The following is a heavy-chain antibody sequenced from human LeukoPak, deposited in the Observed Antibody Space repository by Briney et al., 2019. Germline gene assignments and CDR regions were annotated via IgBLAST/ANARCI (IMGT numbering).Heavy chain of an antibody. CDR2: ISSSSSTI. CDR1: GFTFSSYA. J-gene: IGHJ4*02. D-gene: IGHD2-21*02. CDR3: ASLSGDRRGDY. Sequence: GGSLRLPCAASGFTFSSYAMSWVRQAPGKGLEWVSYISSSSSTIYYADSVKGRFTISRDNAENSLYLQMNSLRAEDTAVYYCASLSGDRRGDYWGQGTLVTVSS. V-gene: IGHV3-48*01.